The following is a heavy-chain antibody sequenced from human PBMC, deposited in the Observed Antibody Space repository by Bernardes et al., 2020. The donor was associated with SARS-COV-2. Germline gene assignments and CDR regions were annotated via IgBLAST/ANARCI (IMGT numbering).Heavy chain of an antibody. CDR2: IYWNDDK. CDR3: AHSIQGGMISFGGLIVKDWFDP. CDR1: GFSLNTPGEG. D-gene: IGHD3-16*02. J-gene: IGHJ5*02. Sequence: SGPTLVKPTQTLTLTCTFSGFSLNTPGEGVAWIRQPPGRALEWLALIYWNDDKRYGPSLQSRLTITKDTSTNQVVLTVTNVDPMDTATYFCAHSIQGGMISFGGLIVKDWFDPWGQGTVVTVSS. V-gene: IGHV2-5*01.